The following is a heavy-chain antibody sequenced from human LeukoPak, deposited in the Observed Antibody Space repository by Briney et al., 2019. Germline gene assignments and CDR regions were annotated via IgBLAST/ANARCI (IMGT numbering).Heavy chain of an antibody. CDR1: GDSIIGYY. Sequence: SETLSLTCSVSGDSIIGYYWGWIRQPPGKGLEWIGTIYYSGTTYYNPSLKSRVTISLDTSKNQFSLKLSSVTAADTAIYYCARDFSSSSTVYYYYYMDVWGKGTTVTVSS. CDR2: IYYSGTT. V-gene: IGHV4-39*07. D-gene: IGHD6-6*01. J-gene: IGHJ6*03. CDR3: ARDFSSSSTVYYYYYMDV.